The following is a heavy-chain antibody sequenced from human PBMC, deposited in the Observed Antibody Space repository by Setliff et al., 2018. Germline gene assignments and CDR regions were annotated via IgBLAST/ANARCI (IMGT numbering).Heavy chain of an antibody. Sequence: GASVKVSCKASGGTFSSYGITWVRQAPGQGLEWMGGTIPMFGTTNYAQKFQGRVTITTDESTSTAYMELSSLRSEDTAVYYCAREGVDSRSSTDYRYYMDVWGKGTTVTVSS. CDR1: GGTFSSYG. CDR3: AREGVDSRSSTDYRYYMDV. V-gene: IGHV1-69*05. CDR2: TIPMFGTT. D-gene: IGHD3-22*01. J-gene: IGHJ6*03.